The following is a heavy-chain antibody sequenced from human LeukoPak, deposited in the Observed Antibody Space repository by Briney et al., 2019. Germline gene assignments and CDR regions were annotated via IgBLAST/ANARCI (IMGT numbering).Heavy chain of an antibody. V-gene: IGHV3-23*01. Sequence: GGSLRLSCAASGFTFSSYAMSWVRQAPGKGLEWVSAISGSGGSTYYADSVKGRFIISRDNSKNTLYLQMNSLRAEDTAVYYCAKDYVVVAARLFASFDYWGQGTLVTVSS. CDR3: AKDYVVVAARLFASFDY. J-gene: IGHJ4*02. CDR2: ISGSGGST. D-gene: IGHD2-15*01. CDR1: GFTFSSYA.